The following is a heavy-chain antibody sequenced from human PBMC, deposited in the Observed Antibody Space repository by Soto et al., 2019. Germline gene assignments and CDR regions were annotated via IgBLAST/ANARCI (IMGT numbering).Heavy chain of an antibody. CDR3: ASLSAAAGVDY. V-gene: IGHV3-30-3*01. Sequence: GSLRLSCAASGFTFSNYAMHWVRQAPGKGLEWVAVISYDGSNKYYADSVKGRFTISRDNSKNTLYLQMNSLRAEDTAVYYCASLSAAAGVDYWGQGTLVTVSS. J-gene: IGHJ4*02. D-gene: IGHD6-13*01. CDR2: ISYDGSNK. CDR1: GFTFSNYA.